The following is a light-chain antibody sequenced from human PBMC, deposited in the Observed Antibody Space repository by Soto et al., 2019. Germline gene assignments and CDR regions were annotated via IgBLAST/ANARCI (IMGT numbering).Light chain of an antibody. CDR2: DAS. Sequence: GATVAMTCRARQTISIWLAWYQQKPGKAPKLLIYDASILESGVPSRFSGSGSGTEFTLTISSLQPDDFATYYCQQYNSYRTFGQGTKVDIK. CDR3: QQYNSYRT. CDR1: QTISIW. J-gene: IGKJ1*01. V-gene: IGKV1-5*01.